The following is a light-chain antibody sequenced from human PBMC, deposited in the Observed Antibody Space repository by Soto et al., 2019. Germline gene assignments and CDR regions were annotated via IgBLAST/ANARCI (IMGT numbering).Light chain of an antibody. Sequence: DIQMTQSPSTLSASVGDRVTITCRASQSISSWLAWYQQKPGKAPKLLIYDASSLESGVQSRFSGSGSGTEFTLTIRSLQSEDFAVYYCKQYNNWPRTFGQGTRLEIK. CDR2: DAS. CDR1: QSISSW. V-gene: IGKV1-5*01. J-gene: IGKJ5*01. CDR3: KQYNNWPRT.